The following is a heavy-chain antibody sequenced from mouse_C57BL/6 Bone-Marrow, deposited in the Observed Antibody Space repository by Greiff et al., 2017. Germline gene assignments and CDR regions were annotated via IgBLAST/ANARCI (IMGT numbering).Heavy chain of an antibody. CDR2: ISYDGSN. D-gene: IGHD2-3*01. CDR1: GYSITSGYY. V-gene: IGHV3-6*01. J-gene: IGHJ3*01. CDR3: ARGGYYWAWFAY. Sequence: EVQLVESGPGLVKPSQSLSLTCSVTGYSITSGYYWNWIRQFPGNKLEWMGYISYDGSNNYNPSLKNRISITRDTSKNQFFLKLNSVTTEDTATYYCARGGYYWAWFAYWGQGTLVTVSA.